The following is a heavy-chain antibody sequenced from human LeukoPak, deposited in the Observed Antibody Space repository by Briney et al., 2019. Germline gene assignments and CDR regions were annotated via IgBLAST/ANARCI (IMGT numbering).Heavy chain of an antibody. Sequence: GGSLTLSCAASGFTFSSSWMNWVRQAPGKGLEWVANIKQDGSEKYYVDSVKGRFTISRDNAKNSLYLQMNTLRAEDTAVYYGASLDYWGQGTLVTVSS. CDR1: GFTFSSSW. J-gene: IGHJ4*02. CDR2: IKQDGSEK. CDR3: ASLDY. V-gene: IGHV3-7*01.